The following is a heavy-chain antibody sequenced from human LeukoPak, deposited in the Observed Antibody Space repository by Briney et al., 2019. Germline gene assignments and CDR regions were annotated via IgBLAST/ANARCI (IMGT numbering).Heavy chain of an antibody. CDR3: ARGFLGDYFGSGSYYVFDY. Sequence: PSETLSLTCTVSGDSISSSDYYWAWIRQPPGKGLEWIGNIYYNGNTYYNSSLKSRVTISIDTSKKQFSLRLNAVTAADTAVYYCARGFLGDYFGSGSYYVFDYWGQGTLVTVSS. J-gene: IGHJ4*02. CDR2: IYYNGNT. V-gene: IGHV4-39*07. CDR1: GDSISSSDYY. D-gene: IGHD3-10*01.